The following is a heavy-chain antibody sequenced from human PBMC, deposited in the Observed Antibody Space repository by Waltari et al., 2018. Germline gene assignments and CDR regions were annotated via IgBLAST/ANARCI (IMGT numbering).Heavy chain of an antibody. CDR3: ARVSSSWYLGDYFYYGVDV. V-gene: IGHV4-38-2*01. CDR2: WYRSGST. CDR1: DYSIRSGYF. Sequence: VHLQQSGPGLVKPSETLSPTCGVPDYSIRSGYFWGWIRQPPGKGLEWIGSWYRSGSTYYNPSLQSRVTISADTSKNQFSLNLTSVTAADTAVYYCARVSSSWYLGDYFYYGVDVWGQGATVTVSS. D-gene: IGHD6-13*01. J-gene: IGHJ6*01.